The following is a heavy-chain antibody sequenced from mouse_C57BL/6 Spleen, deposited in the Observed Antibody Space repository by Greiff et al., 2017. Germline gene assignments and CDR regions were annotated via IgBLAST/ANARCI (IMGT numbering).Heavy chain of an antibody. J-gene: IGHJ1*03. D-gene: IGHD1-1*01. CDR2: IDPSDSET. CDR3: ARGDYYGSSYGYFDV. Sequence: QVQLQQPGAELVRPGSSVKLSCKASGYTFTSYWMHWVKQRPIQGLEWIGNIDPSDSETHYNQKFKDKATLTVDKSSSTAYIQLSSLTSEDSAVYYCARGDYYGSSYGYFDVWGTGTTVTVSS. CDR1: GYTFTSYW. V-gene: IGHV1-52*01.